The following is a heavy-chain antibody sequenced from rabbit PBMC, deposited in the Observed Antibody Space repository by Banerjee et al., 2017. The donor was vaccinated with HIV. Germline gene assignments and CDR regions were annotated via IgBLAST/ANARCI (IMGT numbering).Heavy chain of an antibody. V-gene: IGHV1S45*01. CDR2: IYTASGNT. D-gene: IGHD1-1*01. CDR1: GFSFSGSGY. J-gene: IGHJ4*01. Sequence: QEQLVESGGDLVKPGASLTLTCTASGFSFSGSGYMCWVRQAPGKGLEWIGCIYTASGNTNYASWAKGRFTISKTSSTTVSLQMTSLTAADTATYFCARGSYTGEIYYNNLWGPGTLVTVS. CDR3: ARGSYTGEIYYNNL.